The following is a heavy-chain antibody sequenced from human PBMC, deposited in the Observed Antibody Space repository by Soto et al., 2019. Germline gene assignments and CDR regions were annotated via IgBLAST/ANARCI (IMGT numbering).Heavy chain of an antibody. Sequence: QVRLQGSGPGLVAPSGTLYLTCAVSGGSINSSNWWSWVRQSPGKGLEWMGEIYQSGSTKYNPSFRSRFTVSIDKPKSQFSLKLTSVTAADSAVYYCARRYFYENQGVFDVWDQGTRSPSLQ. CDR2: IYQSGST. V-gene: IGHV4-4*02. CDR3: ARRYFYENQGVFDV. D-gene: IGHD3-22*01. CDR1: GGSINSSNW. J-gene: IGHJ3*01.